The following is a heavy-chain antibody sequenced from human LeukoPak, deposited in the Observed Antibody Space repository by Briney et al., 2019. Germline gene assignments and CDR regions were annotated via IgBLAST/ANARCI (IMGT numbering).Heavy chain of an antibody. CDR1: GFTFSSYE. J-gene: IGHJ3*02. Sequence: TGGSLRLSCAASGFTFSSYEMNWVRQAPGKGLEWVSYISSSGSTIYYADSVKGRFTISRDNAKNSLYLQMNSLRAKDTAVYYCARASYYYDSSGYLSDAFDIWGQGTMVTVSS. V-gene: IGHV3-48*03. CDR3: ARASYYYDSSGYLSDAFDI. CDR2: ISSSGSTI. D-gene: IGHD3-22*01.